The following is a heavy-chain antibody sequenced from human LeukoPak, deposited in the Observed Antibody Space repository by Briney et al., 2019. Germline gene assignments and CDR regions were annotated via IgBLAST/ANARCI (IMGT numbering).Heavy chain of an antibody. CDR2: FDREDGET. CDR1: GYTLTELS. D-gene: IGHD4-11*01. V-gene: IGHV1-24*01. CDR3: ATGIPIATVISYYYYGMDV. Sequence: ASVKVSCKVSGYTLTELSMHWVRQAPGKGLEWVGGFDREDGETIYAQKFQGRVTMTEDTSTDTAYMELSSLRSEDTAVYYCATGIPIATVISYYYYGMDVWGQGTTVTVSS. J-gene: IGHJ6*02.